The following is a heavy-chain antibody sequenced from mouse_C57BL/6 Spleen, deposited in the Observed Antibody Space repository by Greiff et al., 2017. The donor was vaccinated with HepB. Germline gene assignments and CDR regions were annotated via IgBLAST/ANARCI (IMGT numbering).Heavy chain of an antibody. D-gene: IGHD2-3*01. CDR3: ARVGIYDGYYDYAMDY. CDR2: IDPSDSET. V-gene: IGHV1-52*01. CDR1: GYTFTSYW. Sequence: QVQLQQPGAELVRPGSSVKLSCKASGYTFTSYWMHWVKQRPIQGLEWIGNIDPSDSETHYNQKFKDKATLTVDKSSSTAYMQLSSLTSEDSAVYYCARVGIYDGYYDYAMDYWGQGTSVTVSS. J-gene: IGHJ4*01.